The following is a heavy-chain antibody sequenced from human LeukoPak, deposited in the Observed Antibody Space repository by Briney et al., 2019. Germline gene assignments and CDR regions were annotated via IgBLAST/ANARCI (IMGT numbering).Heavy chain of an antibody. CDR2: IYYSGST. D-gene: IGHD3-3*02. J-gene: IGHJ6*02. CDR3: ARHGIQYYYYGMDV. CDR1: GGSISSYY. Sequence: PSETLSLTCTVSGGSISSYYWSCIRQPPGKGLEWIGYIYYSGSTNYNPSLKSRVTISVDTSKNQFSLKLSSVTAADTAVYYCARHGIQYYYYGMDVWGQGTTVTVSS. V-gene: IGHV4-59*08.